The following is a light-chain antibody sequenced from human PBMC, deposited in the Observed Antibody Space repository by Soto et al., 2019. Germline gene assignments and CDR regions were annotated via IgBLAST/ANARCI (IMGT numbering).Light chain of an antibody. J-gene: IGLJ2*01. CDR2: DVS. Sequence: QSALTQPASVSGSPGQSITISCTGTSSDVGGYKFVSWYQQHPGKAPKLMIYDVSNRPSGVSSRFSGSKSGNTASLTISGLQAEDEADYYCSSYTSITASYVVFGGGTKLTVL. V-gene: IGLV2-14*03. CDR3: SSYTSITASYVV. CDR1: SSDVGGYKF.